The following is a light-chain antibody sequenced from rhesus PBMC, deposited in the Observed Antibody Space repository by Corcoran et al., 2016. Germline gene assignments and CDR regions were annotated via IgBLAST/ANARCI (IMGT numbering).Light chain of an antibody. J-gene: IGKJ4*01. CDR3: QQYSNWPLT. CDR2: GAS. Sequence: EIVMTQSPATLSWSPGERATLSCRASQSVRSSLAWYQQKPGQAPRLLIYGASSRATGIPDRFSGRGSGTEFTLTISSLGPEDFAVYYCQQYSNWPLTFGGGTKVEIK. V-gene: IGKV3-42*03. CDR1: QSVRSS.